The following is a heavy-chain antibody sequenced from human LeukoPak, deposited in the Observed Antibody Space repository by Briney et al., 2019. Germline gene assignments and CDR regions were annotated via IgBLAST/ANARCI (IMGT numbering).Heavy chain of an antibody. D-gene: IGHD3-10*01. J-gene: IGHJ6*02. CDR2: IYHSGST. V-gene: IGHV4-4*02. CDR1: GASISSNNW. Sequence: PSGTLSLTCAVSGASISSNNWWWSWVRQPPGKGLEWIGEIYHSGSTNYNPSLKSRVTMSVDKSKNQFSLKLSSVTAADTAVYYCARMTAVLLWFGESLHYYGMDVWGQGTTVTVSS. CDR3: ARMTAVLLWFGESLHYYGMDV.